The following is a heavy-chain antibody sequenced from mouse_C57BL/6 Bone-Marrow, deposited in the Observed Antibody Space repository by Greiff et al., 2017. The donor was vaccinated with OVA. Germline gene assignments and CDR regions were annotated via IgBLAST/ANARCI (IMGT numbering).Heavy chain of an antibody. V-gene: IGHV3-6*01. CDR2: ISYDGSN. CDR3: ARDDYGGAWFAY. CDR1: GYSITSGYY. Sequence: EVHLVESGPGLVKPSQSLSLTCSVTGYSITSGYYWNWIRQFPGNKLEWMGYISYDGSNNYNPSLKNRISITRDTSKNQFFLKLNSVTTEDTATYYCARDDYGGAWFAYWGQGTLVTVSA. J-gene: IGHJ3*01. D-gene: IGHD2-4*01.